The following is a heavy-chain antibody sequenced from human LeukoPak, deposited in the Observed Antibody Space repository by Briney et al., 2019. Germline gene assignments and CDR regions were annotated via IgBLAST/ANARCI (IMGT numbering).Heavy chain of an antibody. J-gene: IGHJ4*02. CDR1: GYTFTSYG. CDR2: ISAYNGNT. V-gene: IGHV1-18*01. CDR3: ARVLCSGGSCYYYDY. D-gene: IGHD2-15*01. Sequence: ASVKVSCKASGYTFTSYGISWVRQAPGQGLERMGWISAYNGNTNYAQKLQGRVTMTTDTSTSTAYMELRSLRSDDTAVYYCARVLCSGGSCYYYDYWGQGTLVTVSS.